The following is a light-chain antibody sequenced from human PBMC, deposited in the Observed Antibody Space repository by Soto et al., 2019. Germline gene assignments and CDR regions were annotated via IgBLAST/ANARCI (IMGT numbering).Light chain of an antibody. J-gene: IGKJ1*01. CDR1: QSISSW. CDR2: DAS. Sequence: DIQMTQSPSTLSASVGDRVSITCRASQSISSWLAWYQQKPGKAPKLLIYDASSLESGVPSRFSGSGSGTEFTLTISSLQPDDFATYYCQQYNSYPWTFGQGTKVGIK. V-gene: IGKV1-5*01. CDR3: QQYNSYPWT.